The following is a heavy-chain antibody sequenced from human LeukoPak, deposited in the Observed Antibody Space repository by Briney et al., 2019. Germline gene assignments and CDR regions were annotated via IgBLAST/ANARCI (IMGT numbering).Heavy chain of an antibody. Sequence: GASVKVSCKASGYTFTSYAMNWVRQAPGQGLEWMGWINTNTGNPTYAQGFTGRFVFSLDTSVSTAYLQISSLKAEDTAVYYCARGVPIGYCSYGVCYPPYYFDYWGQGTLVTASS. CDR2: INTNTGNP. V-gene: IGHV7-4-1*02. J-gene: IGHJ4*02. CDR3: ARGVPIGYCSYGVCYPPYYFDY. CDR1: GYTFTSYA. D-gene: IGHD2-8*01.